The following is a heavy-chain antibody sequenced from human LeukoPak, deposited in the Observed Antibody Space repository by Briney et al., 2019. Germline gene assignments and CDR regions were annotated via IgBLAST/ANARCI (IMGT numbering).Heavy chain of an antibody. J-gene: IGHJ4*02. V-gene: IGHV1-69*06. CDR2: IIPIFGTA. CDR3: AREPRSNYGDYGKFDY. CDR1: GGTFSSYA. Sequence: ASVKVSCTASGGTFSSYAISWVRQAPGQGLEWMGGIIPIFGTANYAQKFQGRVTITADKSTSTAYMELSSLRSEDTAVYYCAREPRSNYGDYGKFDYWGQGTLVTVSS. D-gene: IGHD4-17*01.